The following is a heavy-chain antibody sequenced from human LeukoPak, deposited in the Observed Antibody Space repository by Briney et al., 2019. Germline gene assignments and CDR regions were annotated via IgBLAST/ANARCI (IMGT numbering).Heavy chain of an antibody. D-gene: IGHD6-13*01. J-gene: IGHJ5*02. V-gene: IGHV4-59*01. Sequence: SETLSLTCTVSGGSISSYYWSWIRQPPGKGLEWIGYIYYSGSTNYNPSLKSRVTISVDTSKNQFSLKLSSVTAADTAVYYCAGQYSSSWRGNWFDPWGQGTLSPSPQ. CDR2: IYYSGST. CDR3: AGQYSSSWRGNWFDP. CDR1: GGSISSYY.